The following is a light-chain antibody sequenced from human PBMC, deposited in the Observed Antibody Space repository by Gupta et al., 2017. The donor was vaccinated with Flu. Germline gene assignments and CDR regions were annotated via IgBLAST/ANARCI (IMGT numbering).Light chain of an antibody. CDR1: QDIRNT. V-gene: IGKV1-6*01. CDR3: RHDDNYPLT. J-gene: IGKJ4*01. CDR2: NGS. Sequence: AIQMTQSPSSLSASVGDRVTITCRASQDIRNTLGWYQQKPGKAPKLLMYNGSTLQSGVPSRFSGSGSGTDFTLTINSLQPEDLATYYCRHDDNYPLTFGGGTKVEIK.